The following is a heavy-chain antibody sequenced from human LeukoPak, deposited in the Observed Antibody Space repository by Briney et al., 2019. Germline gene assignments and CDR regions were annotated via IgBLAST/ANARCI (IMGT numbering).Heavy chain of an antibody. V-gene: IGHV3-23*01. CDR3: AKDRYGDYSFEY. CDR2: ISGSGSDT. CDR1: GFTFSRFA. J-gene: IGHJ4*02. Sequence: GGSLRLSSAASGFTFSRFAMSWVRQAPGKGLEWVSAISGSGSDTYYADSVKGRFTVSRDNSKNTLYLQMNSLRAEDTALYYCAKDRYGDYSFEYWGQGTLVTVS. D-gene: IGHD4-17*01.